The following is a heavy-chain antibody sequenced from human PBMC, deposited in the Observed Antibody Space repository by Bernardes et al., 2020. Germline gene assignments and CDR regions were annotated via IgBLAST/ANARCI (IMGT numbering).Heavy chain of an antibody. J-gene: IGHJ5*02. D-gene: IGHD2-2*02. Sequence: SETLSLTCAVSGYSIRSGYYWGWIRQPPEKGLEWIGSIYHSGSTYYNPSLKSRVTISVDTSKNQFSLKLSSVTAADTAVYYCARVYIVVVPAAIPGWFDPWGQGTLVTVSS. V-gene: IGHV4-38-2*01. CDR2: IYHSGST. CDR1: GYSIRSGYY. CDR3: ARVYIVVVPAAIPGWFDP.